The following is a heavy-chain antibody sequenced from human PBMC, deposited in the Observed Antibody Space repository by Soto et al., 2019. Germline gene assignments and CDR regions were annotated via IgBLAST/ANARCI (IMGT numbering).Heavy chain of an antibody. V-gene: IGHV1-46*01. CDR2: INPSGGST. CDR1: GYTFASYY. CDR3: ARAYLLSYYGMDV. J-gene: IGHJ6*02. D-gene: IGHD2-2*01. Sequence: GASVKVSCKASGYTFASYYMHWVRQAPGQGLGWMGIINPSGGSTSYAQKFQGRVTMTRDTSTSTVYMELSSLRSEDTAVYYCARAYLLSYYGMDVWGQGTTVTVSS.